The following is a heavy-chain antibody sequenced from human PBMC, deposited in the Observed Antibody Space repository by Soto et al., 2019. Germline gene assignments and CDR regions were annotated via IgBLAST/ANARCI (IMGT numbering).Heavy chain of an antibody. CDR3: AKPLGGGRPSGMDV. CDR1: GFTFSSQP. CDR2: ISAGSTTI. Sequence: EEQVLESGGALVQPGGSLRLSCVASGFTFSSQPMRWIRQAPVKGLEWVSAISAGSTTIYYADSVKGRFTISRDNSKNTLYLQMNSLRVDDTAVYYCAKPLGGGRPSGMDVWGPGTTVTVSS. J-gene: IGHJ6*02. V-gene: IGHV3-23*01. D-gene: IGHD2-15*01.